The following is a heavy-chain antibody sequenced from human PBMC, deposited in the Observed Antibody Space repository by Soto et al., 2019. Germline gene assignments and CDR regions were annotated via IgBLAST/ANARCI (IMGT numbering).Heavy chain of an antibody. V-gene: IGHV3-9*01. CDR3: SKVTNTAMVNDDFDI. Sequence: GGSLRLSCAASGFTFDDYAMHWVRQAPGKGLEWVSGISWNSGSIGYADSVKGRFTISRDNTKNSLYLQMNSLRAEDTALYYCSKVTNTAMVNDDFDIWGQGKMVTVSS. J-gene: IGHJ3*02. CDR2: ISWNSGSI. D-gene: IGHD5-18*01. CDR1: GFTFDDYA.